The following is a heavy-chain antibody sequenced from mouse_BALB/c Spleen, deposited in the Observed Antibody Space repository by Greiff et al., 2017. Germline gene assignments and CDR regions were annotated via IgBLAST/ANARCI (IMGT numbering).Heavy chain of an antibody. CDR1: GFSLSTSGMG. Sequence: QVTLNVCGPGILQSSQTLSLTCSFSGFSLSTSGMGVSWIRQPSGKGLEWLAHIYWDDDKRYNPSLKSRLTISKDTSRNQVFLKITSVDTADTATYYCDRPFITTDTLAYGGQGTLVTVSA. D-gene: IGHD1-2*01. CDR2: IYWDDDK. V-gene: IGHV8-12*01. CDR3: DRPFITTDTLAY. J-gene: IGHJ3*01.